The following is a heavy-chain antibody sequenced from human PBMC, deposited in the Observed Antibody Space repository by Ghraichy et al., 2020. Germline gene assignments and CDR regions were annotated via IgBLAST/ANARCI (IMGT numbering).Heavy chain of an antibody. D-gene: IGHD1-1*01. V-gene: IGHV4-4*07. CDR1: GGSFNAYY. CDR2: IYASGIT. J-gene: IGHJ3*01. Sequence: SETLPLTCAVSGGSFNAYYWSWIRQPAGKGLEWIGRIYASGITNYNPSLKSRVTMSVDTTKNQFSLRLSSVTAADTAVYYCARDPRQLVHDDFDVWGQGTMVTVSS. CDR3: ARDPRQLVHDDFDV.